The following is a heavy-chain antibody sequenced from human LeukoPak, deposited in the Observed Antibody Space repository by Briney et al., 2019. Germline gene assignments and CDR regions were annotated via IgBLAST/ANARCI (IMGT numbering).Heavy chain of an antibody. V-gene: IGHV3-23*01. CDR2: ISGSGGST. D-gene: IGHD3-22*01. CDR1: GFTFSSYS. CDR3: AKDLGYYYDSSGCDY. Sequence: GGSLRLSCAASGFTFSSYSMNWVRQAPGKGLEWVSAISGSGGSTYYADSVKGRFTISRDNSKSTLYLQMNSLRAEDTAVYYCAKDLGYYYDSSGCDYWGQGTLVTVSS. J-gene: IGHJ4*02.